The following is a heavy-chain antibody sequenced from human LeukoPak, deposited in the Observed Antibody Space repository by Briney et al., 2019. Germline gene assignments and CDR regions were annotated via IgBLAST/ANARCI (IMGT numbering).Heavy chain of an antibody. D-gene: IGHD4-17*01. CDR2: IIPILGIA. Sequence: ASVKVSCKASGGTFSSYAISWVRQAPGQGLEWMGGIIPILGIANYAQRFQGRVTITADKSTSTAYMELSSLRSEDTAVYYCARSGYGDYDHYYYYGMDVWGQGTTVTVSS. CDR3: ARSGYGDYDHYYYYGMDV. V-gene: IGHV1-69*10. CDR1: GGTFSSYA. J-gene: IGHJ6*02.